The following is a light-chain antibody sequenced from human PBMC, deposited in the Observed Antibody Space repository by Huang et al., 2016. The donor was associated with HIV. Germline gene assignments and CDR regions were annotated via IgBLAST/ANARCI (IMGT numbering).Light chain of an antibody. Sequence: DIQMTQSPSSLSASIGDRITISCRASQDIDAYLAWYQHKPGKVPNLLIYAASTLQSGVPSLFSGSGSGTNFTLTIGSLQPEDVGSYYCQKYNDVPRTFGHGTKVEIK. J-gene: IGKJ1*01. V-gene: IGKV1-27*01. CDR1: QDIDAY. CDR2: AAS. CDR3: QKYNDVPRT.